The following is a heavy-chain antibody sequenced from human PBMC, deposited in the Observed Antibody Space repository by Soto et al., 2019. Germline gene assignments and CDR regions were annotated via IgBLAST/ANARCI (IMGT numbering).Heavy chain of an antibody. CDR2: IKQDGSER. CDR3: ARAGSENDY. CDR1: GFTFSNYW. Sequence: EVQLVESGGGLVQPGGSLRLSCAASGFTFSNYWMSWVRQAPGKGLEWVANIKQDGSERNYVDSVKGRFTISRDNAKNSLYLQLNSLRAEDTAVYYCARAGSENDYGGQGSLVTVSS. D-gene: IGHD3-10*01. J-gene: IGHJ4*02. V-gene: IGHV3-7*05.